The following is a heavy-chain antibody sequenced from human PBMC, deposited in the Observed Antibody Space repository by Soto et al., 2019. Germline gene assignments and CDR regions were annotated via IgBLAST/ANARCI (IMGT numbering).Heavy chain of an antibody. D-gene: IGHD2-15*01. V-gene: IGHV1-46*01. Sequence: WASVKVSFKASGYKFTTYFIHWVRQAPGQGLEWMGMIHPSGDTGYAQKFRGRVTMTIDTSTTTAYMELRNLTSEDTAVYFSVRGYCTTSPCSGDFQFWGQGTLVTVSS. J-gene: IGHJ1*01. CDR2: IHPSGDT. CDR3: VRGYCTTSPCSGDFQF. CDR1: GYKFTTYF.